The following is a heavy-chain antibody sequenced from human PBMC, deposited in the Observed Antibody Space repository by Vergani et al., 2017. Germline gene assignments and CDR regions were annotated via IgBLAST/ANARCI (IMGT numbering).Heavy chain of an antibody. CDR3: ARGSCRGGSCYSWWFDP. CDR2: IIPILGIA. J-gene: IGHJ5*02. D-gene: IGHD2-15*01. V-gene: IGHV1-69*02. Sequence: QVQLVQSGAEVKKPGSSVKVSCKASGGTFSSYTISWVRQAPGQGLEWMGRIIPILGIANYAQKFQGRVTITADKSTSTAYMELSSLRSEDTAVYYCARGSCRGGSCYSWWFDPWGQGTLVTVSS. CDR1: GGTFSSYT.